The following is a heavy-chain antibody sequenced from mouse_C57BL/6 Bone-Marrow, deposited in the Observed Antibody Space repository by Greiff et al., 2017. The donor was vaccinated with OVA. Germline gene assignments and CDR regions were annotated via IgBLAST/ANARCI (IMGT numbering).Heavy chain of an antibody. Sequence: EVKVVESGGGLVQSGRSLRLSCATSGFTFSDFYMEWVRQAPGKGLEWIAASRNKANDYTTEYSASVKGRFIVSRDTSQSILYLQMNAMRAEDTAIYYCARDANYYGSRSFWYFDVWGTGTTVTVSS. CDR2: SRNKANDYTT. D-gene: IGHD1-1*01. J-gene: IGHJ1*03. CDR3: ARDANYYGSRSFWYFDV. CDR1: GFTFSDFY. V-gene: IGHV7-1*01.